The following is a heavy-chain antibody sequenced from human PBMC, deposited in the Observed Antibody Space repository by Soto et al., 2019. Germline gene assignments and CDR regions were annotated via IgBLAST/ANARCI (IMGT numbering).Heavy chain of an antibody. V-gene: IGHV4-59*01. J-gene: IGHJ5*02. Sequence: SETLSLTCAVSGGSITNYCWNWIRQPPGKGLEWIGYIHYSGGSKSSPSLKSRVTMSEDTSKNQFSLKLTSVTAAETAVYYCATTNWSHNLFGHWGQGTLVTVSS. D-gene: IGHD1-1*01. CDR1: GGSITNYC. CDR3: ATTNWSHNLFGH. CDR2: IHYSGGS.